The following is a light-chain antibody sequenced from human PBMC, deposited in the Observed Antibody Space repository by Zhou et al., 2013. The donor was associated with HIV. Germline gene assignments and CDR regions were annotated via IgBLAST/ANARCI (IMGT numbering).Light chain of an antibody. Sequence: DVVMTQSPLPQSVTLGQPTSISCRSSQSLFDRDVGKTFLDWYLQRPGQSPQLLIYSLSYRDSGVPDRFSGSGSGTDFTLKISRVEAEDVGVYYCMQGTHWPPVFTFGPGTKVHIK. CDR1: QSLFDRDVGKTF. CDR2: SLS. J-gene: IGKJ3*01. CDR3: MQGTHWPPVFT. V-gene: IGKV2-40*01.